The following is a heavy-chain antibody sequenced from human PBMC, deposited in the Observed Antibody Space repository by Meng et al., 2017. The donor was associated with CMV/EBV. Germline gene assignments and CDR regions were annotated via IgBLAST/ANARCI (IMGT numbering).Heavy chain of an antibody. CDR3: TREKGIAVAGTIDY. D-gene: IGHD6-19*01. CDR2: IYSGGST. Sequence: GESLKISCAASGFTVSSNYMSWVRQAPGKGLEWVSVIYSGGSTYYADSVKGRFTISRDNSKNTLYLQMNSLRAEDTAVYYCTREKGIAVAGTIDYWGQGTLVTVSS. J-gene: IGHJ4*02. CDR1: GFTVSSNY. V-gene: IGHV3-53*01.